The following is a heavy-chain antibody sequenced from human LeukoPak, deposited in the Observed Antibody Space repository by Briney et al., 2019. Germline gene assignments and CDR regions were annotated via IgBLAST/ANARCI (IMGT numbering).Heavy chain of an antibody. CDR1: GFTFSSYA. CDR2: ISYSGGST. D-gene: IGHD2-15*01. J-gene: IGHJ4*02. V-gene: IGHV3-23*01. CDR3: AKGHRSSGGCYYDY. Sequence: PGGSLRLSCAASGFTFSSYAMSCVRQAPGKGLEWVSVISYSGGSTNYADSVKGRFTISRDNSKNTLYLQMNSLRAEDTAVYYCAKGHRSSGGCYYDYWGQGTLVTVSS.